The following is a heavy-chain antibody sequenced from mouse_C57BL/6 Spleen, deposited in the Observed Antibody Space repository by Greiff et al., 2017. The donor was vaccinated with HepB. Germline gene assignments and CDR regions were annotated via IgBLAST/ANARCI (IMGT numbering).Heavy chain of an antibody. CDR3: ARRGYGNYRYAMDY. D-gene: IGHD2-10*02. V-gene: IGHV5-12*01. Sequence: DVHLVESGGGLVQPGGSLKLSCAASGFTFSDYYMYWVRQTPEKRLEWVAYISNGGGSTYYPDTVKGRFTISRDNAKHTLYLPMSRLKSEDTAMYYCARRGYGNYRYAMDYWGQGTSVTVSS. J-gene: IGHJ4*01. CDR1: GFTFSDYY. CDR2: ISNGGGST.